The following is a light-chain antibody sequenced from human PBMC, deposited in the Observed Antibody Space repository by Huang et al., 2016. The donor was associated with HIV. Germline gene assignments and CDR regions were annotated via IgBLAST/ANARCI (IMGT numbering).Light chain of an antibody. CDR3: QQYNDWPPIT. J-gene: IGKJ5*01. V-gene: IGKV3-15*01. CDR1: ESVSSS. Sequence: EIVMTQSPDTLSVFPGERVTLSCRANESVSSSLAWYQQKSGQAPRLLIYDASTRATGIPARFSGSGSGTEFTLTINSLLSEDFAVYYCQQYNDWPPITFGQGTRLDMK. CDR2: DAS.